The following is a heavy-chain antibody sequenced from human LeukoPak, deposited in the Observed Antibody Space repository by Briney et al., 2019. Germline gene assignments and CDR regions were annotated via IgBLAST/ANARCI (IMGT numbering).Heavy chain of an antibody. CDR1: GFSFSTYD. D-gene: IGHD4-17*01. J-gene: IGHJ4*02. CDR2: ITSGSRYI. V-gene: IGHV3-21*04. CDR3: AKVGLRLGGDY. Sequence: GGSLRLSCAASGFSFSTYDMNWVRQAPGKGLEWVSSITSGSRYIYYADSVKGRFTISRDNSKNTLYLQMNSLRAEDTAVYYCAKVGLRLGGDYWGQGTLVTVSS.